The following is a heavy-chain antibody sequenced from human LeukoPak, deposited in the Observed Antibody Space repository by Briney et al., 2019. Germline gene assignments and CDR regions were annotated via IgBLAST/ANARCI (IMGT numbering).Heavy chain of an antibody. Sequence: SETLSLTCTVSGGSISPNYWGWIRQPPGKGLEWIGYIQNGGTNNYNPSLQSRVTMSVDTSNNQYSLNLSSMTAADTAVYFCARQRQQWSDAFEIWGQGILVTVSS. D-gene: IGHD6-19*01. J-gene: IGHJ3*02. CDR2: IQNGGTN. V-gene: IGHV4-59*08. CDR3: ARQRQQWSDAFEI. CDR1: GGSISPNY.